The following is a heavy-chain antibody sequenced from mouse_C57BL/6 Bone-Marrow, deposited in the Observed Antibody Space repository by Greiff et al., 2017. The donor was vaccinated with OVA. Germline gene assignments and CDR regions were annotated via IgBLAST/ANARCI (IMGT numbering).Heavy chain of an antibody. J-gene: IGHJ3*01. Sequence: VQLQQPGAELVKPGASVKLSCKASGYTFTSYWMHWVKQRPGQGLEWIGMIHPNSGSTNYNEKFKSKATLTVDKSSSTAYMQLSSLTSEDSSVYYCATDGYFLFAYWGQGTLVTVSA. V-gene: IGHV1-64*01. CDR1: GYTFTSYW. CDR3: ATDGYFLFAY. D-gene: IGHD2-3*01. CDR2: IHPNSGST.